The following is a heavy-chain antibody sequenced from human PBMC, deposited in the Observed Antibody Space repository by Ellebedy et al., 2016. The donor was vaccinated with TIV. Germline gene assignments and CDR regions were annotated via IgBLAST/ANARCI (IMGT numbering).Heavy chain of an antibody. CDR2: INPSAGFT. D-gene: IGHD5-18*01. CDR3: ATEAAGTYNFDY. V-gene: IGHV1-46*01. Sequence: ASVKVSXKASRDTFSSFAVSWVRQAPGQGLEWMGVINPSAGFTNYAQKFQDSRVTLTRDTSTTTVYMEMSSLRSEDTAVYYCATEAAGTYNFDYWGQGTLVTVSS. J-gene: IGHJ4*02. CDR1: RDTFSSFA.